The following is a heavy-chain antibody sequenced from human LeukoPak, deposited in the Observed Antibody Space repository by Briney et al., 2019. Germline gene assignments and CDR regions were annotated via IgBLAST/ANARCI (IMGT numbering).Heavy chain of an antibody. Sequence: SETLSLTCAVYGGSFSDYYWSWIRQPPGKGLEWIGEINHSGSTNYNPSLKSRVTISVDTSKNQFSLKLSSVTAADTAVYYCARERAGSGYSFDYWGQGTLVTVSS. CDR2: INHSGST. V-gene: IGHV4-34*01. J-gene: IGHJ4*02. D-gene: IGHD3-22*01. CDR1: GGSFSDYY. CDR3: ARERAGSGYSFDY.